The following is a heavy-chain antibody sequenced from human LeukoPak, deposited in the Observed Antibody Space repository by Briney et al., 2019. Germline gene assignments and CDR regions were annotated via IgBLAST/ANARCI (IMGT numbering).Heavy chain of an antibody. CDR1: GFTFSSAW. V-gene: IGHV3-15*01. CDR3: TTSPVPGLDY. Sequence: GGSLRLSCAASGFTFSSAWMSWVRQAPGKGLEWGGRIKSKTHGGTTDYAAPVKGRFTISRDDSKTIFYLQMNRLKTEDTAVYYCTTSPVPGLDYWGQGTLVTVSS. D-gene: IGHD6-19*01. J-gene: IGHJ4*02. CDR2: IKSKTHGGTT.